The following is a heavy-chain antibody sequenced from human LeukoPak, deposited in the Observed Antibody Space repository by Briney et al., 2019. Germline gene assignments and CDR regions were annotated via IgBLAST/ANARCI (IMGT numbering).Heavy chain of an antibody. CDR1: GFTVSSNY. Sequence: GGSLRLSCAASGFTVSSNYMSWVRQAPGKGLEWVSVIYSGGSTYYADSVKGRFTISRDNSKNTLYLQMNSLRADDTAMYYCAKDLCSSTSCYRAFDSWGQGTLVTVSS. J-gene: IGHJ4*02. CDR2: IYSGGST. D-gene: IGHD2-2*02. CDR3: AKDLCSSTSCYRAFDS. V-gene: IGHV3-53*01.